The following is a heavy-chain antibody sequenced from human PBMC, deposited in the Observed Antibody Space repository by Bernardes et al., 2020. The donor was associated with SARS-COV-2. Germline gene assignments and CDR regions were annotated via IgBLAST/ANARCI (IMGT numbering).Heavy chain of an antibody. CDR2: IYYSGST. CDR1: GGSISSYY. J-gene: IGHJ5*02. Sequence: SETLSLTCTVSGGSISSYYWSWIRQPPGKGLEWIGYIYYSGSTNYNPSLKSRVTISVDTSKNQFSLKLSSVTAADTAVYYCARGPKYYDFWSGYYPWFDPWGQGTLVTVSS. CDR3: ARGPKYYDFWSGYYPWFDP. V-gene: IGHV4-59*01. D-gene: IGHD3-3*01.